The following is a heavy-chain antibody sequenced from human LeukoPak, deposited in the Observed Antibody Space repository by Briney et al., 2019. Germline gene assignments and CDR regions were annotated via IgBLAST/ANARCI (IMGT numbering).Heavy chain of an antibody. D-gene: IGHD6-13*01. Sequence: GGSLRLSCVVSGFTFSDYAMSWVRQAPGKGLEWVAVVSSDGNSKYYADSMKGRFTISRDNSKNTLYLQINSLRADDTAVFYCAKDGGRAAAGTVDSWGQGALVTVSS. CDR3: AKDGGRAAAGTVDS. CDR1: GFTFSDYA. J-gene: IGHJ4*02. V-gene: IGHV3-30*18. CDR2: VSSDGNSK.